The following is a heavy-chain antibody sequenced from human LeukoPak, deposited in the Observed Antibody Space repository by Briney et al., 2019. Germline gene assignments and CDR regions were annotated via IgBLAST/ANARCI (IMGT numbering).Heavy chain of an antibody. J-gene: IGHJ5*02. D-gene: IGHD3-16*01. CDR3: ARDGGLGDPVGP. V-gene: IGHV4-38-2*02. Sequence: SETLSLTCTVSGYSISSGYYWGWIRQPPGKGLEWIGSIYHSGSTYYNPSLKSRVTISVDTSKNQFSLKLSSVTAADTAVYYCARDGGLGDPVGPWGQGTLVTVSS. CDR1: GYSISSGYY. CDR2: IYHSGST.